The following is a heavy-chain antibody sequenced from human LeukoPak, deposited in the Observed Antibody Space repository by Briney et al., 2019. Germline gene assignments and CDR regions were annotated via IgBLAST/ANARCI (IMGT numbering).Heavy chain of an antibody. D-gene: IGHD3-10*01. V-gene: IGHV1-18*01. J-gene: IGHJ6*03. Sequence: ASVKVSCKASGYTFTSYGISWVRQAPGQGLEWMGWISAYNGNTNYAQKLQGRVTMTTDTSTSTAYMELRSLRSDDTAVYYCARGVKYYYGSGRLPPNYYYMDAWGKGTTVTISS. CDR2: ISAYNGNT. CDR3: ARGVKYYYGSGRLPPNYYYMDA. CDR1: GYTFTSYG.